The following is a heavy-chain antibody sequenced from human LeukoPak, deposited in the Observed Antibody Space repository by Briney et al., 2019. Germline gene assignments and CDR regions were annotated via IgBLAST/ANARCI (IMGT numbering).Heavy chain of an antibody. CDR2: IYYIGST. D-gene: IGHD1-7*01. J-gene: IGHJ4*02. V-gene: IGHV4-59*01. CDR1: GGSISSYY. CDR3: ARVGWNYRFVDY. Sequence: SETLSLTCTVSGGSISSYYWSWIRQPPGKGLEWIGHIYYIGSTNYNPSLKSRVTISVDTSNRQFSLKLSSVTAADTAVYYCARVGWNYRFVDYWGQGTLVTVSS.